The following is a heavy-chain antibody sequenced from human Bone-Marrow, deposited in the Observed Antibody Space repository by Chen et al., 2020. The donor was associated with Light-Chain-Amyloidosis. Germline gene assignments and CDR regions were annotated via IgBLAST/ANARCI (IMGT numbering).Heavy chain of an antibody. D-gene: IGHD1-26*01. J-gene: IGHJ4*02. Sequence: QVQLQESAPGLVKPSDPLSHTCGLPGYSISSGYYWGWVRQHPGKGVQWIANIYHTGLTYFNPSLKSRVTISTGTAKNQFSLKLSSVTAADTAIYYCARAGGSYTGQFGYWGQGTLVAISS. CDR2: IYHTGLT. V-gene: IGHV4-38-2*01. CDR3: ARAGGSYTGQFGY. CDR1: GYSISSGYY.